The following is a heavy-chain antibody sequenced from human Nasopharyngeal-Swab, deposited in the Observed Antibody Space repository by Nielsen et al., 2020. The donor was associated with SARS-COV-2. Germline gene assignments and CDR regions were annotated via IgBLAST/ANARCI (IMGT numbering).Heavy chain of an antibody. CDR2: IKQDGSER. CDR3: ARDWAASGGGMDV. D-gene: IGHD1-26*01. J-gene: IGHJ6*02. Sequence: GESLKISCAAPGFLFNSYWMTWVRQAPGKGLEWVANIKQDGSERYYVDSVKGRFTISRDNAKKSLWLQMNSLRAEDTAVYYCARDWAASGGGMDVWGQGTTVTVSS. CDR1: GFLFNSYW. V-gene: IGHV3-7*01.